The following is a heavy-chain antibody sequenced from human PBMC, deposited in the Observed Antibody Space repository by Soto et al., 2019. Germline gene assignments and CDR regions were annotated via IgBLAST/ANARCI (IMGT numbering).Heavy chain of an antibody. CDR1: GGSISSGGYY. CDR2: IYYSGST. J-gene: IGHJ5*02. D-gene: IGHD2-15*01. V-gene: IGHV4-31*03. Sequence: SETLSLTCTVSGGSISSGGYYWSWIRQHPGKGLEWIGYIYYSGSTYYNPSLKSRVTISVDTSKNQFSLKLSSVTAADTAVYYCAVVVVAATTDEPPWFDPWGQGTLVTVSS. CDR3: AVVVVAATTDEPPWFDP.